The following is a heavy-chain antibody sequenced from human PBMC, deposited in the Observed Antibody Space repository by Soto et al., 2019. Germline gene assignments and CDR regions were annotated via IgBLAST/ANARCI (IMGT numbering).Heavy chain of an antibody. CDR3: ARAYSSSTSDY. V-gene: IGHV3-7*03. CDR1: GSTFSSYW. Sequence: EVQLVESGGGLVQPGGSLRLSCAASGSTFSSYWMSWVRQAPGKGLEWVANIKQDGSEKYYVDSVKGRFTISRDNAKNSLYLQMNSLRAEDTAVYYCARAYSSSTSDYWGQGTLVTVSS. CDR2: IKQDGSEK. D-gene: IGHD6-6*01. J-gene: IGHJ4*02.